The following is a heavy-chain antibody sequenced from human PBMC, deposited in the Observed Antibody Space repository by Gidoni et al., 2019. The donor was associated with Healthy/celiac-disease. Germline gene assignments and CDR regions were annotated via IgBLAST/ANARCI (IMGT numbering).Heavy chain of an antibody. Sequence: QLQLQESGPGLVKPSETLSRTCTVSGGPISSSSYYWGWLRQPPGKGLEWIGSIYYSGSTYYNPSLKSRVTISVDTSKNPFSLKLSSVTAADTAVYYCARTYYGDYGGAIDYWGQGTLVTVSS. V-gene: IGHV4-39*01. CDR1: GGPISSSSYY. CDR3: ARTYYGDYGGAIDY. CDR2: IYYSGST. D-gene: IGHD4-17*01. J-gene: IGHJ4*02.